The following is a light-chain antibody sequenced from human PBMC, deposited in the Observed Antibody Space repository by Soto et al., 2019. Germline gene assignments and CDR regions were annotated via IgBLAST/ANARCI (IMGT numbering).Light chain of an antibody. CDR2: DAS. CDR3: QQYKSYPWT. J-gene: IGKJ1*01. V-gene: IGKV1-5*01. CDR1: QTISGW. Sequence: DIQMTQSPSTLSASVGDTVTITCRASQTISGWLAWYQQRPGKAPKLLISDASSLRSGVPSRFSGSGSGTEFTLTISSLQPDDFGSYYCQQYKSYPWTFGHGTKVDIK.